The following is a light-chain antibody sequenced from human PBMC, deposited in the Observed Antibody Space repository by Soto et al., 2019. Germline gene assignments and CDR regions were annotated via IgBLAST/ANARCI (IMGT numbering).Light chain of an antibody. J-gene: IGKJ1*01. CDR2: WAS. Sequence: DIVMTQSPDSLAVSLGERATINCKSSQSVLYSSTNNNYLAWYQQTPGQPPKLLIYWASTRESGVPDRFSGSGSGTDFTLTISSLQAEDVAVYYCQHYYSTPPTFGQGTKVEIK. CDR3: QHYYSTPPT. V-gene: IGKV4-1*01. CDR1: QSVLYSSTNNNY.